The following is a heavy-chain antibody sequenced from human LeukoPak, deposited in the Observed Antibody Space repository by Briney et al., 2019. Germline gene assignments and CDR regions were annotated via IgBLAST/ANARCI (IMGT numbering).Heavy chain of an antibody. J-gene: IGHJ4*02. CDR1: GFTFSSYA. V-gene: IGHV3-23*01. CDR2: ISGSGGST. D-gene: IGHD3-10*01. Sequence: GGSLRLSCAASGFTFSSYAMSWVRQAPGKGLEWVSPISGSGGSTYYADSVKGRFTISRDNSKTTLYLQRNALGAEATAEYYCATQDSRRARLLLDWGQGTLVTVSS. CDR3: ATQDSRRARLLLD.